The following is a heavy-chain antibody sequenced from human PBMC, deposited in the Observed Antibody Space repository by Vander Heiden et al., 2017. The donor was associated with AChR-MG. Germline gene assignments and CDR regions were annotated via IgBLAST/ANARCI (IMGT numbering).Heavy chain of an antibody. CDR3: AHRGYSSDWYYFDY. Sequence: QITLKESGPTLVKPTQTLTLTCTFSGFSLSTSGVGVGWIRQPPGKALKWLARMYRDDDKRYSPSLKSRLTITKDTSKNQVVLTMTNMDPVDTATYYCAHRGYSSDWYYFDYWGRGTLGTVSP. J-gene: IGHJ4*02. V-gene: IGHV2-5*02. D-gene: IGHD6-19*01. CDR2: MYRDDDK. CDR1: GFSLSTSGVG.